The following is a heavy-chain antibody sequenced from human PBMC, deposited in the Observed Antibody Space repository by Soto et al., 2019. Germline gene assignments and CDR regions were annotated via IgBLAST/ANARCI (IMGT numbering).Heavy chain of an antibody. V-gene: IGHV4-59*01. CDR3: ARSTYDSSDH. J-gene: IGHJ4*02. D-gene: IGHD3-22*01. Sequence: PSETLSLTCTVSGGSISSYYWSWIRQPPGKGLEWIGYIYYSGSTNYNPSLKSRVTISVDTSKNQFSLKLSSVTAADTAVYYCARSTYDSSDHWGQGTLVTVSS. CDR2: IYYSGST. CDR1: GGSISSYY.